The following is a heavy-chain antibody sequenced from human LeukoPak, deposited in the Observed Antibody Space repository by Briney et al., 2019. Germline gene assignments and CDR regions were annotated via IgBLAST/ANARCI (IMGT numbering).Heavy chain of an antibody. CDR2: IKQDGSEK. CDR3: ARETGYCSSTSCYTQGTFDY. D-gene: IGHD2-2*02. CDR1: GFTVSSNY. V-gene: IGHV3-7*01. Sequence: PGGSLRLSCAASGFTVSSNYMSWVRQAPGKGLEWVANIKQDGSEKYYVDSVKGRYTISRDNAKNSLYLQMNSLRAEDTAVYYCARETGYCSSTSCYTQGTFDYWGQGTLVTVS. J-gene: IGHJ4*02.